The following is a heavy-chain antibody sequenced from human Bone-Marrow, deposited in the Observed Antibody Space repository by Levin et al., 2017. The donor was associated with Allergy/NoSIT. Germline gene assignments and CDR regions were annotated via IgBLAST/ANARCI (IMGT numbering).Heavy chain of an antibody. D-gene: IGHD4-17*01. J-gene: IGHJ4*02. CDR2: TSYDGTYK. CDR1: GFTFSSYG. Sequence: GGSLRLSCAASGFTFSSYGLHWVRQAPGKGLEWVAITSYDGTYKYYADSVKGRFTISRDNSKNTFYLQMNSLKTEDTAFYYGAKTKGYGDYVEGVDYWGQGTLVTVSS. CDR3: AKTKGYGDYVEGVDY. V-gene: IGHV3-30*18.